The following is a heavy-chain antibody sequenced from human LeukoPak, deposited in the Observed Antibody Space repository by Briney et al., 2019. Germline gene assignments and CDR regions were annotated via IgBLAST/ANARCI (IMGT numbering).Heavy chain of an antibody. D-gene: IGHD6-25*01. V-gene: IGHV4-34*01. CDR1: GGSFSGYH. J-gene: IGHJ3*02. Sequence: SETLSLTCAVYGGSFSGYHWSWIRQPPGKGLEWIGEINHSGSTNYNPSLKSRVTISVDTSKNQFSLKLSSVTAADTAVYYCARGVASGAFDIWGQGTMVTVSS. CDR2: INHSGST. CDR3: ARGVASGAFDI.